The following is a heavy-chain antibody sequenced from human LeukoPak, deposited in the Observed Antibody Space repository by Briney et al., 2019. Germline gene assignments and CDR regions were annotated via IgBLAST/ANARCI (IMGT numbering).Heavy chain of an antibody. CDR2: INYSGRT. D-gene: IGHD3-10*01. V-gene: IGHV4-39*01. CDR1: GGFISSGYY. J-gene: IGHJ3*02. CDR3: ARHDGAPDI. Sequence: PSETLSLTCSVSGGFISSGYYWGWIRQPPGKGLEWIGSINYSGRTYYNPSLKSRVTISVDTSKNQFSLRLSSVTAEDMAVYYCARHDGAPDIWGQGTMVTVSS.